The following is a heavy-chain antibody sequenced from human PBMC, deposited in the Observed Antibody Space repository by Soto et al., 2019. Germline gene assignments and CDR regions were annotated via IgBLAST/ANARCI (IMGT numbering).Heavy chain of an antibody. CDR3: ASLQNYYGMDF. J-gene: IGHJ6*02. Sequence: QVQLRESGPGLVKPSETLSLTCSVSGATMRSYYWSWVRQAPGKGLEWIGFVSYTGTSNFNPSLKSRVSISVDTPESQFNLFTLNLTSVTAADSAVYYCASLQNYYGMDFWGQGTTVTVSS. V-gene: IGHV4-59*08. CDR2: VSYTGTS. CDR1: GATMRSYY.